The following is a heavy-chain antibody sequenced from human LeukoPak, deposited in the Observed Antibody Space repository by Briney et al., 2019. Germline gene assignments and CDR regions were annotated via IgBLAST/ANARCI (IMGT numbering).Heavy chain of an antibody. Sequence: SETLSLTCTVSGGSISSSSYYWGWIRQPPGKGLEWIGEINHSGSTNYNPSLKSRVTISVDTSKNQFSLKLSSVTAADTAVYYCARAVAGTMGAFDIWGQGTMVTVSS. CDR2: INHSGST. D-gene: IGHD6-19*01. J-gene: IGHJ3*02. CDR3: ARAVAGTMGAFDI. CDR1: GGSISSSSYY. V-gene: IGHV4-39*07.